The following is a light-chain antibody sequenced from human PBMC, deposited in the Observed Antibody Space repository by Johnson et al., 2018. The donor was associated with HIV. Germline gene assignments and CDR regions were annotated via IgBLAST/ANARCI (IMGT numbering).Light chain of an antibody. CDR2: ENK. CDR1: NSNIGYNS. V-gene: IGLV1-51*02. Sequence: VLTQPPSVSAAPGQRVTISCSGHNSNIGYNSVSWYQQVPGTAPKLLIYENKKRPSGIADRFSASKSGTSATLDITGLQTGDEADYYCGAWDSGLTAHFVFGSGTTITVL. CDR3: GAWDSGLTAHFV. J-gene: IGLJ1*01.